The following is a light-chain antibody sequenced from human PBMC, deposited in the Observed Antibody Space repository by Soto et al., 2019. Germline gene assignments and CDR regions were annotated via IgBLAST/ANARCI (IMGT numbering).Light chain of an antibody. CDR1: QGISSW. J-gene: IGKJ1*01. Sequence: DIQMTQSPSSLSASVGDRVTITCRASQGISSWLAWYQQKPGKAPKLLIYDASSLESGVPSRFSGSGSGTEFTLTISSLQPDDFATYYCQHYNSYPWTFGQGTKVDIK. CDR2: DAS. V-gene: IGKV1-5*01. CDR3: QHYNSYPWT.